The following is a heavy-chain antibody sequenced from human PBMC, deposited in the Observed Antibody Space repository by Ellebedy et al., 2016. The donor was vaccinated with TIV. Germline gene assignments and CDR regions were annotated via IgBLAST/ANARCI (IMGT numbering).Heavy chain of an antibody. Sequence: GESLKISCEASGYTFTNHWIAWVRQMPGKGLEWMGIIYPGDSDTRYSPSFQGQVTISVDKSINTAYLQWSSLKASDSAMYFCARGAYCSATDCYSGSFGYWGQGTLVTVSP. J-gene: IGHJ4*02. CDR1: GYTFTNHW. V-gene: IGHV5-51*01. CDR2: IYPGDSDT. D-gene: IGHD2-21*02. CDR3: ARGAYCSATDCYSGSFGY.